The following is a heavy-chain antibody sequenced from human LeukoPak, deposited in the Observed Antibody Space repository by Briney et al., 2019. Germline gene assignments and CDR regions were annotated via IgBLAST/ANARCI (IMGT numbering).Heavy chain of an antibody. CDR1: GYTFTGYY. Sequence: GASVKGSCKASGYTFTGYYMDWVRQAPGQGLEWMGWINPNSGGTNYAQKFQGRVTMTRDTSISTAYMELSRLRSDDTAVYYCARAPGAFDIWGQGTMVTVSS. CDR2: INPNSGGT. D-gene: IGHD7-27*01. J-gene: IGHJ3*02. CDR3: ARAPGAFDI. V-gene: IGHV1-2*02.